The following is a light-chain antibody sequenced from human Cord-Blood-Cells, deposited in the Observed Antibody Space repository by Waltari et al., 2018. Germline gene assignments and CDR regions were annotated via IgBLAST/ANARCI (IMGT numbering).Light chain of an antibody. CDR1: QSISSY. V-gene: IGKV1-39*01. CDR3: QQSYSTPWT. Sequence: DIQMTQSPSSLSAFVGDRVTITCRASQSISSYLNWYQQKQGKAPKLLIYAASSLQSGVPSRFSGSGSGTDFTLTISSLQPEDFATYYYQQSYSTPWTFGQGTKVEIK. J-gene: IGKJ1*01. CDR2: AAS.